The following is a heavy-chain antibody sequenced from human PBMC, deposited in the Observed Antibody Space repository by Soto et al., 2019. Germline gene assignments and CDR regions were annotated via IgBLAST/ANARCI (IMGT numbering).Heavy chain of an antibody. V-gene: IGHV2-5*01. CDR2: IYWNGIE. CDR3: AHGDPLDFHY. J-gene: IGHJ4*02. CDR1: GFSLSSSGEA. Sequence: QITLKESGPALVKPTQTLTLTCTFSGFSLSSSGEAVGRIRQPPGKALEWLALIYWNGIERYSPSLKRRLTVFKDTSKNHVVLTLANVDPLDTATYYCAHGDPLDFHYWGQGTPVTVSP. D-gene: IGHD3-10*01.